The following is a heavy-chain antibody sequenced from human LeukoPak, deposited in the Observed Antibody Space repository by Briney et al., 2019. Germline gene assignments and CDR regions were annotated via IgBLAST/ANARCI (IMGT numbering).Heavy chain of an antibody. CDR1: GFTFSDYY. J-gene: IGHJ3*02. D-gene: IGHD3-10*01. Sequence: GGSLRLSCAASGFTFSDYYMSWIRQAPGKGLEWVSYISNSGTTINYADSVKGRFTISRDNAKNSLYLQMNSLRAEDTAVYYCAKHYYGSGRQYAFDIWGQGTMVTVSS. CDR3: AKHYYGSGRQYAFDI. CDR2: ISNSGTTI. V-gene: IGHV3-11*04.